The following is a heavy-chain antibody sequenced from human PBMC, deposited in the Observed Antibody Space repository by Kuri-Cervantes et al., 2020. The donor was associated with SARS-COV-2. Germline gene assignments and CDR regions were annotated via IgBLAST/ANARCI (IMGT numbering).Heavy chain of an antibody. CDR2: ISAYNGNT. CDR1: GYTFTGYY. V-gene: IGHV1-18*04. CDR3: ASHHNSGYAPLDY. D-gene: IGHD5-12*01. J-gene: IGHJ4*02. Sequence: ASVKVSCKASGYTFTGYYMHWVRQAPGQGLEWMGWISAYNGNTNYAQKLQGRVTMTTDTSTSTAYMELRSLRSDDTAVYYCASHHNSGYAPLDYWGQGTLVTVSS.